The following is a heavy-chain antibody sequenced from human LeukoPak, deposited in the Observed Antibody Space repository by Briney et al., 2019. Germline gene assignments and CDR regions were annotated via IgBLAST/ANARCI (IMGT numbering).Heavy chain of an antibody. J-gene: IGHJ4*02. Sequence: ASVKVSCKASGFTFTSSAMQWVRQARGQRLEWIGWIVVGSGNTNYAQKFQERVTITRDMSTSTAYMELSSLRSEDTAVYYCAAACCGGDCYSDPNFDYWGQGTLVTVSS. D-gene: IGHD2-21*02. CDR2: IVVGSGNT. CDR1: GFTFTSSA. V-gene: IGHV1-58*02. CDR3: AAACCGGDCYSDPNFDY.